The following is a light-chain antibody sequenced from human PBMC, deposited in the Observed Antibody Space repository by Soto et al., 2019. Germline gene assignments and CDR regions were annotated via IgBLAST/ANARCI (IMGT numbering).Light chain of an antibody. V-gene: IGKV3-20*01. CDR2: GAS. Sequence: EMVLTQSPVTLSLSPGQRSTLSCRASQTVGSNYLAWYQQKPGQAPRVLIHGASSRATGIPDRFNGSGSGTDFTFTISRLEPEDFAVYYCQQYSSSPRTFGQGTKVDIK. CDR1: QTVGSNY. CDR3: QQYSSSPRT. J-gene: IGKJ1*01.